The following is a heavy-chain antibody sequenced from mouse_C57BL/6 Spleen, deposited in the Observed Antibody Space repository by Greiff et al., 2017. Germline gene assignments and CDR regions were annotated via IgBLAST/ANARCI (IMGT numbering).Heavy chain of an antibody. Sequence: QVHVKQSGAELVKPGASVKLSCKASGYTFTSYWMHWVKQRPGQGLEWIGMIHPNSGSTNYNEKFKSKATLTVDKSSSTAYMQLSSLTSEDSAVYYCARSDDYWFAYWGQGTLVTVSA. CDR1: GYTFTSYW. V-gene: IGHV1-64*01. CDR2: IHPNSGST. CDR3: ARSDDYWFAY. D-gene: IGHD2-12*01. J-gene: IGHJ3*01.